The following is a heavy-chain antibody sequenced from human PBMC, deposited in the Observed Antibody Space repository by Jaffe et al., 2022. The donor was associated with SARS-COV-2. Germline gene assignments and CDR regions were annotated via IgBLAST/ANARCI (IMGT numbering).Heavy chain of an antibody. Sequence: EVRLVESGGDLVQPGGSLRLSCAASGFTFTNYWMHWVRQAPGKGLVWVARIASDERTTTSADSVKGRFTVSRDNAKNTVYLQMDSLRAEDTAVYYCVRDFRVYDHWGQGTLVTVSS. CDR2: IASDERTT. CDR1: GFTFTNYW. V-gene: IGHV3-74*01. J-gene: IGHJ4*02. CDR3: VRDFRVYDH.